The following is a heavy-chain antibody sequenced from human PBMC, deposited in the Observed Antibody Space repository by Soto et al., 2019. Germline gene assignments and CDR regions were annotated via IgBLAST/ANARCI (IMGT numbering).Heavy chain of an antibody. CDR3: AKGILAIVRTARTRDAFNI. Sequence: GGSLRLSCAASGFSFTTYVMHWVRQAPGKGLEWVAVISHDGSYKYYGDAVKGRFTISRDTSKNAVYLEMTSLRPEDTAVYYWAKGILAIVRTARTRDAFNIWGQGTMVTVSS. V-gene: IGHV3-30*18. CDR1: GFSFTTYV. J-gene: IGHJ3*02. D-gene: IGHD1-26*01. CDR2: ISHDGSYK.